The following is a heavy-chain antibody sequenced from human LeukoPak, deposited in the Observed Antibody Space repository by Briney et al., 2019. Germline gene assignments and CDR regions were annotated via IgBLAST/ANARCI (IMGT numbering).Heavy chain of an antibody. V-gene: IGHV1-46*01. CDR1: GYTFTSYF. D-gene: IGHD6-13*01. CDR2: INPNGGGT. Sequence: GPVKVSCKASGYTFTSYFMSWVRQAPGQGLEWMGVINPNGGGTNYAQKFQGRVTMTRNTSISTAYMELSSLRSEDTAVYYWARFPETYSSSWYRSWFDPWGQGTLVTVSS. CDR3: ARFPETYSSSWYRSWFDP. J-gene: IGHJ5*02.